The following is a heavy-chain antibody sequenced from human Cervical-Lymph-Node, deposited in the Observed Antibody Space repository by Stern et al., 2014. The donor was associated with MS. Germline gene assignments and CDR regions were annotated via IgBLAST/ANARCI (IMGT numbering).Heavy chain of an antibody. J-gene: IGHJ3*02. D-gene: IGHD2/OR15-2a*01. CDR2: VWNAGRKE. V-gene: IGHV3-33*01. CDR3: ATSTASDAFDI. CDR1: GLTFSTSV. Sequence: VQLVESGGGVVQPGRSLRLSCVASGLTFSTSVMHWVRQAPGKGLEWVAVVWNAGRKEHFTESVKGRFSTSRDTAKNTLHLQMSSLRAEDTAVYFCATSTASDAFDIWGQGTLVTVSS.